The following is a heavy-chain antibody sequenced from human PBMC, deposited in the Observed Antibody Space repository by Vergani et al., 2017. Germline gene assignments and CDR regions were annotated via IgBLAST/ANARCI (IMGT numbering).Heavy chain of an antibody. D-gene: IGHD2-15*01. CDR1: GFTVSSNY. CDR3: ASETLLYCSGGSCSI. CDR2: IYSGGST. J-gene: IGHJ6*02. Sequence: VQLVESGGGVVQPGGSLRLSCAASGFTVSSNYMSWVRQAPGKGLEWVSVIYSGGSTYYADSVKGRFTISRDNSKNTLYLQMNSLRAEDTAVYYCASETLLYCSGGSCSIWGQGTTVTVSS. V-gene: IGHV3-66*02.